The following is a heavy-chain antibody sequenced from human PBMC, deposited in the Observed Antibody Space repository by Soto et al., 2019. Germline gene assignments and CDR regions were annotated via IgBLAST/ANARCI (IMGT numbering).Heavy chain of an antibody. CDR1: GLTISNYA. V-gene: IGHV3-23*01. D-gene: IGHD3-3*01. J-gene: IGHJ4*02. Sequence: GGPLRLSCAASGLTISNYAMSWVRKTPGKGLEWVSAISGSGGSTYYADSVKGRFTISRDNSKNTLYLQMYSLRAEDTAVYYCAKDSGFWSGYYDYWGQGTLVTVSS. CDR3: AKDSGFWSGYYDY. CDR2: ISGSGGST.